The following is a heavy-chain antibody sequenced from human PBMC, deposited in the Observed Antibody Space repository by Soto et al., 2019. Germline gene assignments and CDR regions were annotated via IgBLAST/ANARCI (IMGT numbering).Heavy chain of an antibody. J-gene: IGHJ4*02. Sequence: QVQLVQSGAEVKKPGASVKVSCKASGYTFTGYYMHWVRQAPGQGLEWMGWINPNSGGTNYAQTFQGWVTMTRDTSISTAYMELSRLRSDDTAVYYCARGRYRSYGDPVRFDYWGQGTLVTVSS. CDR1: GYTFTGYY. CDR2: INPNSGGT. CDR3: ARGRYRSYGDPVRFDY. D-gene: IGHD4-17*01. V-gene: IGHV1-2*04.